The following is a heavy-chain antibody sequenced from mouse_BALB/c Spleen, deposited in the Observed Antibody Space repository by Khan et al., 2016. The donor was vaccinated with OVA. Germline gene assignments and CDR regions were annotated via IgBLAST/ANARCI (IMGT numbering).Heavy chain of an antibody. Sequence: QVQLQQSGAELVRPGVSVKISCKGSGYTFTDYAMHWVKQSHAKSLEWIGVISTHYGDASYNQKFKGKATMTVDKSSSTAYMDLARLTSEDSAFYYCAREGGEYRFAYWGQGTLVTVSA. CDR3: AREGGEYRFAY. D-gene: IGHD1-1*02. CDR2: ISTHYGDA. J-gene: IGHJ3*01. V-gene: IGHV1S137*01. CDR1: GYTFTDYA.